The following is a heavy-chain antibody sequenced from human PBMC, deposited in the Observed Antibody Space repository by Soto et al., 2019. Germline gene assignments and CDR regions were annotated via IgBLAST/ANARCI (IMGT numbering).Heavy chain of an antibody. V-gene: IGHV3-7*01. CDR3: GRGASYGFRDLDL. J-gene: IGHJ2*01. CDR2: IKQDGSEQ. CDR1: EFTFGTYW. Sequence: EVQLVESGGGLVQPGGSLRLSCVASEFTFGTYWMSWVRQAPGKVLEWVANIKQDGSEQYYLHAVRGRFTISRDNGRNSLYLQMDSLRAEDTAVYHCGRGASYGFRDLDLWGRGTLVSVSS. D-gene: IGHD4-17*01.